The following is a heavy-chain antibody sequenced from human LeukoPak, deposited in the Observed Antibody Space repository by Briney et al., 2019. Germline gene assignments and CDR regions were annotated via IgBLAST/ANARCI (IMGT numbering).Heavy chain of an antibody. CDR3: ARDIADCGMDV. CDR1: GGTFSSYA. J-gene: IGHJ6*02. CDR2: IIPILGIA. V-gene: IGHV1-69*04. Sequence: SVKVSCKASGGTFSSYAISWVRQAPGQGLEWMGRIIPILGIANYAQKFQGRVTITADKSTSTAYMELSSLRSEDTAVYYCARDIADCGMDVWGQGTTVTVSS. D-gene: IGHD6-13*01.